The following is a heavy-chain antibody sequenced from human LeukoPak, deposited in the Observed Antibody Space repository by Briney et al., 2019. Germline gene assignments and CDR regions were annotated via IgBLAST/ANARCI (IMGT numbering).Heavy chain of an antibody. CDR2: FDPEDGET. D-gene: IGHD6-19*01. J-gene: IGHJ4*02. CDR3: ATIAVAGTFDY. CDR1: GYTLTELS. V-gene: IGHV1-24*01. Sequence: GASVKVSCKVSGYTLTELSMHWVRQAPGKGLEWMRGFDPEDGETIYAQKFQGRVTMTEGTSTDTAYMELSSLRSEDTAVYYCATIAVAGTFDYWGQGTLVTVSS.